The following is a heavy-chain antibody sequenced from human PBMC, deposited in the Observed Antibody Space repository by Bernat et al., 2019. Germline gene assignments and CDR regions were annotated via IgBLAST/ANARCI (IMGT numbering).Heavy chain of an antibody. Sequence: EVQLVESGGDLVQPGGSLRLSCSASGFSFSSYSMHWVRQTPGRGLQYVSQIGRNGEGAYYADSVKGRFTISRDNSENTLFLQMSSLRIEDTGIYHCVSDLHVAPEDWGQGTLVIVSS. CDR1: GFSFSSYS. CDR2: IGRNGEGA. D-gene: IGHD2-21*01. CDR3: VSDLHVAPED. J-gene: IGHJ1*01. V-gene: IGHV3-64D*06.